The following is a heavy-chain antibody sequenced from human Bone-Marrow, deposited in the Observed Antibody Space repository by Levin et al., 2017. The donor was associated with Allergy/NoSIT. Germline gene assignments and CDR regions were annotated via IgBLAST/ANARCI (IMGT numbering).Heavy chain of an antibody. CDR1: GFSVSSNY. CDR3: ARGLGPPPGE. Sequence: HPGGSLRLSCAASGFSVSSNYMNWVRQAPGKGLEWVSVLYSDGSTYYADSVKGRFTISRDNSKNTLYLQMDSLRADDSAVYYCARGLGPPPGEWGQGTLVTFSS. J-gene: IGHJ4*02. D-gene: IGHD6-19*01. V-gene: IGHV3-53*01. CDR2: LYSDGST.